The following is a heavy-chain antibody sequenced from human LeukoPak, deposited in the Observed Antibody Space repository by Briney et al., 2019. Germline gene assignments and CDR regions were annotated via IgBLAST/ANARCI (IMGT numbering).Heavy chain of an antibody. CDR3: ARVIRQGRIPGYSSSWYSYYYYMDV. D-gene: IGHD6-13*01. CDR2: IYTSGST. Sequence: SETLSLTCTVSGGSISSSTYYWGWIRQPPGKGLEWIGSIYTSGSTNYNPSLKSRVTMSVDTSKNQFSLKLSSVTAADTAVYYCARVIRQGRIPGYSSSWYSYYYYMDVWGKGTTVTISS. V-gene: IGHV4-39*07. CDR1: GGSISSSTYY. J-gene: IGHJ6*03.